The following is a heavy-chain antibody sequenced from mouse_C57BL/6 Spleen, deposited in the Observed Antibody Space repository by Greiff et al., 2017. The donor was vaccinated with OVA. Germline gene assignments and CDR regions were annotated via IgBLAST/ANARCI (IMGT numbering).Heavy chain of an antibody. J-gene: IGHJ4*01. D-gene: IGHD4-1*01. CDR1: GYTFTDYN. CDR2: INPNNGGT. Sequence: EVQLQQSGPELVKPGASVKIPCKASGYTFTDYNMDWVKQSHGKSLEWIGDINPNNGGTIYNQKFKGKATLTVDKSSSTAYMELRSLTSEDTAVYYCARAINWAYAMDYWGQGTSVTVSA. V-gene: IGHV1-18*01. CDR3: ARAINWAYAMDY.